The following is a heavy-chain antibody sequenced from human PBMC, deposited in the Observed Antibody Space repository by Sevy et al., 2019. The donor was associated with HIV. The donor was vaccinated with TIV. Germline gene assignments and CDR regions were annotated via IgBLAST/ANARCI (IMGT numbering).Heavy chain of an antibody. CDR1: GFTFSSYA. Sequence: GGSLRLSCAASGFTFSSYAMSWVRQAPGKGLEWVSAISGSGGSTYYADSVKGRFTISRDNSKNTLYLQMNSLRAEETAVYYCAKERLRFLEWLGYMDVWGKGTTVTVSS. CDR3: AKERLRFLEWLGYMDV. D-gene: IGHD3-3*01. CDR2: ISGSGGST. J-gene: IGHJ6*03. V-gene: IGHV3-23*01.